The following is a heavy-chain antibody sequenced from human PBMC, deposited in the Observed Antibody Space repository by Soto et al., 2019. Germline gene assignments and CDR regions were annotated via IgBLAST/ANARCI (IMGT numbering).Heavy chain of an antibody. V-gene: IGHV3-48*01. D-gene: IGHD3-22*01. Sequence: GGSLRLSCAASGFTFSSYSMNWVRQAPGKGLEWVSYISSSSGTIYYADSVKGRFTISRDNAKNSLYLQMNSLRAEDTAVYYCAKDDSSGSDYYYGMDVWGQGTTVTVSS. CDR2: ISSSSGTI. J-gene: IGHJ6*02. CDR1: GFTFSSYS. CDR3: AKDDSSGSDYYYGMDV.